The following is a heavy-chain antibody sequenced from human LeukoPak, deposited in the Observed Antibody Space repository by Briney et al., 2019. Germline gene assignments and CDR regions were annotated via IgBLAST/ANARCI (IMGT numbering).Heavy chain of an antibody. D-gene: IGHD6-19*01. V-gene: IGHV3-48*01. CDR2: ISSSSSTI. CDR1: GFTFSSYS. J-gene: IGHJ6*02. CDR3: ARSYRGSGWSRIGYYGMDV. Sequence: GGSLRLSCAASGFTFSSYSMNWVRQAPGKGLEWVSYISSSSSTIYYADSVKGRFTISRDNSKNTLYLQMNSLRAEDTAVYYCARSYRGSGWSRIGYYGMDVWGQGTTVTVSS.